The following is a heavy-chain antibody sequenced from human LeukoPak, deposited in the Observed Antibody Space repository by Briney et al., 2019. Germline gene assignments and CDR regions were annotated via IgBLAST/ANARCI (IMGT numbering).Heavy chain of an antibody. CDR3: AGEGAPDAFDI. V-gene: IGHV4-59*01. J-gene: IGHJ3*02. Sequence: SETLSLTCTVSGGPISSYYWSWIRQPPGKGLEWIGYIYYSGSTNYNPSLKSRVTISVDTSKNQFSLKLSSVTAADTAVYYCAGEGAPDAFDIWGQGTMVTVSS. CDR2: IYYSGST. D-gene: IGHD1-26*01. CDR1: GGPISSYY.